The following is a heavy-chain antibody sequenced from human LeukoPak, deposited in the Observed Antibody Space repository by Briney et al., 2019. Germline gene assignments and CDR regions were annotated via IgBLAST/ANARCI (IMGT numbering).Heavy chain of an antibody. J-gene: IGHJ4*02. CDR3: ATSSVTTGIDFDC. CDR1: GFTFSDYY. Sequence: GGSLRLSCAASGFTFSDYYMSWIRQAPGKGLEWVSYISSSSYTNYADSVKGRFTISRDNAKNSLYLQMNSLRAEDTAVYYCATSSVTTGIDFDCWGQGTLVTVSS. D-gene: IGHD4-17*01. V-gene: IGHV3-11*06. CDR2: ISSSSYT.